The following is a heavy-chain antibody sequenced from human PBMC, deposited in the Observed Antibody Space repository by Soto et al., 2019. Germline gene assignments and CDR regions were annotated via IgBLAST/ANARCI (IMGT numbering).Heavy chain of an antibody. V-gene: IGHV4-4*07. J-gene: IGHJ4*02. CDR1: GGSISSYY. CDR2: IYTSGST. Sequence: PSEILSLTCTVSGGSISSYYWSWIRQPAGKGLEWIGRIYTSGSTNYNPSLKSRVTMSVDTSKNQFSLKLSSVTAADTAVYYCARDVPGYSYGNAYFDYWGQGTLVTVSS. D-gene: IGHD5-18*01. CDR3: ARDVPGYSYGNAYFDY.